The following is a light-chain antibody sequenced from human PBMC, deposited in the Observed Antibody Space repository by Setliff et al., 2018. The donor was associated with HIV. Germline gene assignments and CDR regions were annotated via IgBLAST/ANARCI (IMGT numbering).Light chain of an antibody. J-gene: IGLJ2*01. V-gene: IGLV2-14*01. CDR3: SSYTTINTVI. Sequence: HSALTQPASVSGSPGQSITISCTGTSSDVGVYDYVSWYQQHPHKAPKLMIYEVTNRPSGVSNRFSGSKSGNTASLTISGLRAEDEADYYCSSYTTINTVIFGGGTKVTVL. CDR1: SSDVGVYDY. CDR2: EVT.